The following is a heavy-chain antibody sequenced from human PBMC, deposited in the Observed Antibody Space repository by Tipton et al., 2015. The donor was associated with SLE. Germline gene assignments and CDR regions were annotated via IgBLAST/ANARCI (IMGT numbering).Heavy chain of an antibody. CDR2: ISDSGSS. V-gene: IGHV4-59*02. Sequence: TLSLTCTVSGVSVSPYYWTWIRLPPGRGLEWIGYISDSGSSNYNPSLKSRVTISFDTSKNQFSLKLSSVTAADTAVYYCARVRDGYNFYGMDVWGQGTTVTVSS. J-gene: IGHJ6*02. CDR3: ARVRDGYNFYGMDV. CDR1: GVSVSPYY. D-gene: IGHD5-24*01.